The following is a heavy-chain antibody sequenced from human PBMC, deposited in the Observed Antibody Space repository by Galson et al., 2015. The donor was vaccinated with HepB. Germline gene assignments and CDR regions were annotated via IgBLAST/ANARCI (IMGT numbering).Heavy chain of an antibody. CDR1: GDSVSSNSAA. CDR3: ARNYDNSGCQLNWFDP. Sequence: CAISGDSVSSNSAAWSWIRRSPSRGLEWLGRTYYRSKWYSDYTGSVKSRITITPDTSRNQFSLQLNSVTPEDTAVYYCARNYDNSGCQLNWFDPWGQGTLVTVSS. D-gene: IGHD3-22*01. CDR2: TYYRSKWYS. V-gene: IGHV6-1*01. J-gene: IGHJ5*02.